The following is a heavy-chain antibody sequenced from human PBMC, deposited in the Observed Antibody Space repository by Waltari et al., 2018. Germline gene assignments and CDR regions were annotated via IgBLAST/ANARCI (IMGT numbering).Heavy chain of an antibody. CDR2: INHGGTT. Sequence: CWIWFRQAPGKGLGWIGEINHGGTTNYHPSPKSRVTISVDTSKSQFSLRLRSVTAADTAVYYCARGYSNGYGPGDSWGQGTLVTVSS. D-gene: IGHD5-18*01. CDR3: ARGYSNGYGPGDS. CDR1: C. J-gene: IGHJ4*02. V-gene: IGHV4-34*01.